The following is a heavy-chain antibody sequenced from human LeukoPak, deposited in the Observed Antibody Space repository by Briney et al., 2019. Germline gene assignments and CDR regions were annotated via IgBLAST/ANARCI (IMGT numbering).Heavy chain of an antibody. V-gene: IGHV4-30-4*08. CDR2: IYYSGST. CDR3: AILGHCNGGSCPNDAFDI. Sequence: TSETLSLTCTVSGGSISSGDYYWSWIRQPPGKGLEWIGYIYYSGSTYYNPSLKSRVTISVDTSKNQFSLKLSSVTAADTAVYFCAILGHCNGGSCPNDAFDIWGQGTRVTVSS. CDR1: GGSISSGDYY. D-gene: IGHD2-15*01. J-gene: IGHJ3*02.